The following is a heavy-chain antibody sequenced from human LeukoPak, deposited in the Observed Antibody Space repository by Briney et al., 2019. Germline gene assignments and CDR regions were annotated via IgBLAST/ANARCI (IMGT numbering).Heavy chain of an antibody. CDR2: ISWNSGSI. J-gene: IGHJ3*02. CDR1: GFTFDDYA. CDR3: AKEDGTTVSDAFDI. V-gene: IGHV3-9*01. D-gene: IGHD4-17*01. Sequence: PGGSLRLSCAASGFTFDDYAMHWVRQAPGKGLEWVSGISWNSGSIGYADSVKGRFTISRDNAKNSLYLQMNSLRAEDTALYYCAKEDGTTVSDAFDIWGQGTMVTVSS.